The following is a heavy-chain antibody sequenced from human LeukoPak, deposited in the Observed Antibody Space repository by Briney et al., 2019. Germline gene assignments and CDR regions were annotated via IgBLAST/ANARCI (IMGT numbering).Heavy chain of an antibody. Sequence: ASVKVSCKASGYTFTSYYMHWVRQAPGQGLEWMGIINPSGGSTSYAQKFQGRVTMTRDTSTSTVYMELSSLRSEDTAVYYCARELWDSGYDLGHYYYYYGMDVWGKGTTVTVSS. CDR2: INPSGGST. CDR1: GYTFTSYY. J-gene: IGHJ6*04. V-gene: IGHV1-46*01. D-gene: IGHD5-12*01. CDR3: ARELWDSGYDLGHYYYYYGMDV.